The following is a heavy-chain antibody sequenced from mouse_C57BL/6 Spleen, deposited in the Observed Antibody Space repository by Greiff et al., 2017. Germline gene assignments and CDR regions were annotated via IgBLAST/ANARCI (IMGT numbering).Heavy chain of an antibody. CDR2: IYPGSGST. J-gene: IGHJ3*01. CDR3: ARGIYDGYYVGFAY. V-gene: IGHV1-55*01. Sequence: QVQLQQSGAELVKPGASVKMSCKASGYTFTSYWITWVKQRPGQGLEWIGDIYPGSGSTNYNEKFKSKATLTVDTSSSTAYMQLSSLTSEDSAVYYCARGIYDGYYVGFAYWGQGTLVTVSA. D-gene: IGHD2-3*01. CDR1: GYTFTSYW.